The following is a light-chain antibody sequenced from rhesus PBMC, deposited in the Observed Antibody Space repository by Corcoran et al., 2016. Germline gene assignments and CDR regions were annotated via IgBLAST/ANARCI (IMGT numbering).Light chain of an antibody. CDR2: EAS. J-gene: IGKJ2*01. CDR1: QDITND. CDR3: QHYYNTPYS. Sequence: DIQMTQSPSSLSASVGDRVTITCRASQDITNDLAWYQQKPGETPKLLIYEASSLQSGIPSRFSGSGSGTDFTLTISSLQSEDFATYYCQHYYNTPYSFGQGTKVEIK. V-gene: IGKV1-25*01.